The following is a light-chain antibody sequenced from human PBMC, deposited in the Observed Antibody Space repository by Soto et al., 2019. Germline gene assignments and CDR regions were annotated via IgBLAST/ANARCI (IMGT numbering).Light chain of an antibody. CDR3: QHYDNSPPSVT. J-gene: IGKJ3*01. V-gene: IGKV3-20*01. Sequence: EIVLTQSPDTLSLSPGERATLSCRASQSVSSDYLVWYQQKPGQAPRLLIYGASRRATGIPDRFSGSGSGTDFILTISRLEPEDFAVYYCQHYDNSPPSVTFGPGTIVDIK. CDR1: QSVSSDY. CDR2: GAS.